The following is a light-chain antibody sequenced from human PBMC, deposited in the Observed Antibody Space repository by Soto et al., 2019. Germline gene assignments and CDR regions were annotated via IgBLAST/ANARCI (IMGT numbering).Light chain of an antibody. CDR1: QTISNY. J-gene: IGKJ1*01. Sequence: DIQMTQSPSTLSASVGDRVTITCRASQTISNYLTWYQQRPGKAPKLLIYRSSILQNGVPSRFSGSGSGTEFPLTISSLQPDDFATYYCQPYYLYPTFGQGTRV. V-gene: IGKV1-5*03. CDR2: RSS. CDR3: QPYYLYPT.